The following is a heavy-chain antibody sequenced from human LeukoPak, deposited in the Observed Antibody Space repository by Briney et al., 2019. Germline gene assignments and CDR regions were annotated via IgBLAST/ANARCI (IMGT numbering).Heavy chain of an antibody. V-gene: IGHV3-23*01. CDR1: GFTFSRSW. CDR3: AKDRIMDDSSGYYEPPGDH. Sequence: GGSLRLSCAASGFTFSRSWMHWVRQAPGKGLVWVSAISGSGGSTYYADSVKGRFTISRDNSKNTLYLQMNSLRAEDTAVYYCAKDRIMDDSSGYYEPPGDHWGQGTLVTVSS. CDR2: ISGSGGST. J-gene: IGHJ4*02. D-gene: IGHD3-22*01.